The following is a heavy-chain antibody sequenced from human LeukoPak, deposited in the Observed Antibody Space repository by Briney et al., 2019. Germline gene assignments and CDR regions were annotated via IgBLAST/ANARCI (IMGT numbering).Heavy chain of an antibody. V-gene: IGHV1-24*01. CDR2: FDPEDGET. J-gene: IGHJ4*02. CDR1: GYTLTELS. Sequence: ASVKVSCKVSGYTLTELSMHWVRQAPGKGLEWMGGFDPEDGETIYAQKFHGRVTMTEDTSTDTAYMELSSLRSEDTAVYYCATAGPLVRGVITTPFDYWGQGTLVTVSS. CDR3: ATAGPLVRGVITTPFDY. D-gene: IGHD3-10*01.